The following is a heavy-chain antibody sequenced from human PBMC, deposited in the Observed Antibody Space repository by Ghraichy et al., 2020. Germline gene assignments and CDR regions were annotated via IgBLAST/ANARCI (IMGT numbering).Heavy chain of an antibody. J-gene: IGHJ4*02. CDR3: ARRGEYGDEFDY. CDR1: GGSISSYY. D-gene: IGHD3-16*01. V-gene: IGHV4-59*08. CDR2: IYYSGST. Sequence: ESLNISCTVSGGSISSYYWSWIRQPPGKGLEWIGYIYYSGSTNYNPSLKSRVTISVDTSKNQFSLKLSSVTAADTAVYYCARRGEYGDEFDYWGQGTLVTVSS.